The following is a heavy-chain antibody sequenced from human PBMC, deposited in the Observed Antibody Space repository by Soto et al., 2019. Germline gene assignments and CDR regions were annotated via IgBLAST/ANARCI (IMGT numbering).Heavy chain of an antibody. V-gene: IGHV4-31*03. CDR1: GASISSGDYY. D-gene: IGHD2-2*01. J-gene: IGHJ4*02. CDR2: IHSSGSP. CDR3: VRNLPAATSEVVFDY. Sequence: PSETLSLTCTVSGASISSGDYYWSWIRQHPGKGLEWIGYIHSSGSPFYNPSLKSRVSISVDTSKKQFSLNLKSATAADSAVYYCVRNLPAATSEVVFDYWGQGTLVTVSS.